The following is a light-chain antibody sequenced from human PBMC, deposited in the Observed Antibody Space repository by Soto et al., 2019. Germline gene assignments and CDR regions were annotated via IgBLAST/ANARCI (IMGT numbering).Light chain of an antibody. J-gene: IGLJ1*01. Sequence: QSALTQPPSACGTPGQRFTISCSGSISNIESNTVTWYQQLPGTAPKLVIYSNYDRPSGVPDRFSGSTSGTSASLVIRGLQSEDEADYYCAAWDDILNGYVFGGGTKVTV. V-gene: IGLV1-44*01. CDR2: SNY. CDR1: ISNIESNT. CDR3: AAWDDILNGYV.